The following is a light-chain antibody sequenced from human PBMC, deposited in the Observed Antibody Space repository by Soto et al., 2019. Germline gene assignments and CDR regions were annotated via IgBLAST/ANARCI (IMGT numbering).Light chain of an antibody. CDR3: QQYYSYPLP. V-gene: IGKV3-20*01. Sequence: EILFTHSPVTLSLSAGEMSTLSFSSSQSVSNNYLAWYQQKPGQAPRLLIYGASNRATGIPDRFSGSGSGTDFTLTISCLQSEDFATYYCQQYYSYPLPSGGGTKVDIK. CDR2: GAS. CDR1: QSVSNNY. J-gene: IGKJ4*01.